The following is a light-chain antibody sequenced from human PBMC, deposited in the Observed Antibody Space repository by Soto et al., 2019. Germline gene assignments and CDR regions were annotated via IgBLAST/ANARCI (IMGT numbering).Light chain of an antibody. CDR1: SSDVGSYNL. CDR3: CSYAGSSV. J-gene: IGLJ1*01. Sequence: QSALTQPASVSGSPGQSITISCTGTSSDVGSYNLVSWYQQHPGKAPKLMIYEVSKRPSGVSNRFSGSKSGNTSSLTISGLQAEDDADYYCCSYAGSSVFGTGTKLTVL. CDR2: EVS. V-gene: IGLV2-23*02.